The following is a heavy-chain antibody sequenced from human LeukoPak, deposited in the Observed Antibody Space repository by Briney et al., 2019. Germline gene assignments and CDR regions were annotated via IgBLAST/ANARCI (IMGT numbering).Heavy chain of an antibody. Sequence: ASVKVSCKASGYTFTSYGISWVRQAPGQGLEWMGWISAYNGNTNYAQKLQGRVTMTTDTSTSTAYMELRSLRSDDTAVYYCARDRLRLGYERTNWFDPWGQGTLVTVSS. J-gene: IGHJ5*02. D-gene: IGHD2-15*01. CDR2: ISAYNGNT. V-gene: IGHV1-18*01. CDR1: GYTFTSYG. CDR3: ARDRLRLGYERTNWFDP.